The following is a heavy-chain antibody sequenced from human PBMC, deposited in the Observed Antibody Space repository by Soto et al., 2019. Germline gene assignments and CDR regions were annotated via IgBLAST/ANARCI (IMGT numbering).Heavy chain of an antibody. CDR2: IYYSGST. CDR1: GDSMSSSDYY. Sequence: SETLSLTCAVSGDSMSSSDYYWGWIRQPPGKGLEWIGSIYYSGSTNYNPSLKSRVTISVDTSKNQFSLKLSSVTAADTAVYYCARGLDSYYYYMDVWGKGTTVTVSS. CDR3: ARGLDSYYYYMDV. D-gene: IGHD3-16*01. J-gene: IGHJ6*03. V-gene: IGHV4-39*07.